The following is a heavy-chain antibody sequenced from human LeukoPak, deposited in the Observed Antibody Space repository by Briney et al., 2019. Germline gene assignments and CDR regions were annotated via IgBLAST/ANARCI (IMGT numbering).Heavy chain of an antibody. CDR1: GGSISTYF. D-gene: IGHD3-9*01. Sequence: SETLSLTCTVSGGSISTYFWNWIRQPPGKGLEWIGYIYYSGSTNYNPSLKSRVTISVDTSKNQFSLKLNSVTAADTAVYYCARLQYYDILTGSYWYFDLWGRGTLVTVSS. CDR3: ARLQYYDILTGSYWYFDL. J-gene: IGHJ2*01. CDR2: IYYSGST. V-gene: IGHV4-59*08.